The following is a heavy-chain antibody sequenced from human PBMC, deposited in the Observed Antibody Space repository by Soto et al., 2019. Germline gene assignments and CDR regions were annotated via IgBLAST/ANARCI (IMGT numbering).Heavy chain of an antibody. V-gene: IGHV3-23*01. Sequence: EVQVLESGGDLVQPGGSLRLSCVASGFTFSNYAMSWVRQAPGKGLEWVSAISGTGTSTYYADFVKGRFTISSDNSKNSLYVQMNNLRAEDTAVYYCGKHDRGDYMASWGQGTLVTVSS. J-gene: IGHJ4*02. CDR3: GKHDRGDYMAS. CDR2: ISGTGTST. D-gene: IGHD3-16*01. CDR1: GFTFSNYA.